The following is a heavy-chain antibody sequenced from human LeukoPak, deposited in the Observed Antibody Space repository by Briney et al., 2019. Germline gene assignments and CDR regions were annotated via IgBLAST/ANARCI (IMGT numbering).Heavy chain of an antibody. J-gene: IGHJ4*02. D-gene: IGHD2-2*03. CDR1: GGSISSNNYY. V-gene: IGHV4-39*01. CDR3: ARHGSTDYFDY. Sequence: ASETLSLTCTVSGGSISSNNYYWGWIRQPPEKGLEWIGSIYYSGSPYYNPSLKSRVTISVDTSKNQFSLRLRSVTAADTAVYYCARHGSTDYFDYWGQGTLVTVSS. CDR2: IYYSGSP.